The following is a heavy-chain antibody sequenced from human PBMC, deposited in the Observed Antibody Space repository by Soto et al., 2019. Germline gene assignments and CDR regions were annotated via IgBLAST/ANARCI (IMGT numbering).Heavy chain of an antibody. V-gene: IGHV3-21*01. J-gene: IGHJ4*02. CDR1: GFTFRTYT. CDR2: IRGFSPYT. Sequence: EVQLVESGGGLVKPGGSLRLSCVASGFTFRTYTMNWVRQAPGKGLEWVSGIRGFSPYTFYAESVKGRFTISRDNAKNSLYLQMNSLTGEDSAVYYCARGAALAGKLDLWGQGSLVTVSS. CDR3: ARGAALAGKLDL. D-gene: IGHD6-19*01.